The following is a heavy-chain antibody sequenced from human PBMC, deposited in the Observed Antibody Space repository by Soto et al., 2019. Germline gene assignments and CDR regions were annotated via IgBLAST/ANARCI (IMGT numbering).Heavy chain of an antibody. J-gene: IGHJ4*02. CDR1: GFSVSSNY. V-gene: IGHV3-53*02. D-gene: IGHD1-26*01. CDR3: ARRYMVGFTGDY. CDR2: IYSGGTT. Sequence: EVQLVETGGGMIQPGGSLRLSCAVSGFSVSSNYMSWVRQAPGKGLEWVSLIYSGGTTSYADSVKGRFIISRDSSKNTLFLQINSLRVEDTAVYYCARRYMVGFTGDYWGQGTLVTVSS.